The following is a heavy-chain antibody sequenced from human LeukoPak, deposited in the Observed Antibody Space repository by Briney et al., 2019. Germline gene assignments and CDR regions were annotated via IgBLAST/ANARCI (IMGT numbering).Heavy chain of an antibody. CDR1: GGSLSSGDYY. D-gene: IGHD3-10*01. V-gene: IGHV4-30-4*01. CDR3: ARDLWFGELSPAGMDV. Sequence: SQTLSLTCTVSGGSLSSGDYYWSWIRQPPGKGLEWIGYIYYSGSTYYNPSLKSRVTISVDTSKNQFSLKLSSVTAADTAVYYCARDLWFGELSPAGMDVWGQGTTVTVSS. J-gene: IGHJ6*02. CDR2: IYYSGST.